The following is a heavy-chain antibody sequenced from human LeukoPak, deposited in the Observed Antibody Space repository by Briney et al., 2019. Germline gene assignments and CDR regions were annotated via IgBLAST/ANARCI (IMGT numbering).Heavy chain of an antibody. CDR3: ASFSGWYGYNWFDP. CDR1: GYTLTGFA. Sequence: VASVKVSCKVLGYTLTGFARIWGRQAPGQRLEWMGWINAGNGNTKYSQKFQGRVTITRDTSASTAYMELSSLRSEDTAVYYCASFSGWYGYNWFDPWGQGTLVTVSS. J-gene: IGHJ5*02. V-gene: IGHV1-3*01. CDR2: INAGNGNT. D-gene: IGHD6-19*01.